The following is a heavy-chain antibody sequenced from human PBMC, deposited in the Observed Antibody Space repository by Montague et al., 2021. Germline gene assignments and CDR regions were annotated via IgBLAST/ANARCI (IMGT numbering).Heavy chain of an antibody. CDR2: INSDGSNT. Sequence: SLRLSCAASGFTFSSYWMHWVRQAPGKGLVWVSRINSDGSNTGYADSVKGRFTVSRENAKNTLYLQMNNLRAEDTAVYYCASHPCNGNSPLDYWGQGTLATVSS. D-gene: IGHD4-23*01. CDR1: GFTFSSYW. CDR3: ASHPCNGNSPLDY. J-gene: IGHJ4*02. V-gene: IGHV3-74*01.